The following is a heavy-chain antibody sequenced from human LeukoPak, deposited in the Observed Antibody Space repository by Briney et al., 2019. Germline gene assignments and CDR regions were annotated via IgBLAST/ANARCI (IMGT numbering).Heavy chain of an antibody. Sequence: GGSLRLSCAASGFTVSSNYMSWVRQAPGKGLEWVSVIYSGGSTYYADSVEGRFTISRDNSKNTLYLQMNSLRAEDTAVYYCARARDSSSWYEKENYYMDVWGKGTTVTISS. J-gene: IGHJ6*03. CDR2: IYSGGST. CDR1: GFTVSSNY. D-gene: IGHD6-13*01. V-gene: IGHV3-53*01. CDR3: ARARDSSSWYEKENYYMDV.